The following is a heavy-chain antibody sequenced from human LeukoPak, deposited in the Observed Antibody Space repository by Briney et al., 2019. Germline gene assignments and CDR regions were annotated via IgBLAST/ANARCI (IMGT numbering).Heavy chain of an antibody. V-gene: IGHV3-21*01. J-gene: IGHJ6*04. CDR3: ARASTKTQAYYDFCMDV. CDR1: GFTFSSYS. Sequence: PGGSLRLSCAASGFTFSSYSMNWVRQAPGKGLEWVSSISSSSSFIYYADSVKGRFTISRDNAKNSLYLQMNSLRAEDTAVYYCARASTKTQAYYDFCMDVWGKGTTVTVSS. D-gene: IGHD3-3*01. CDR2: ISSSSSFI.